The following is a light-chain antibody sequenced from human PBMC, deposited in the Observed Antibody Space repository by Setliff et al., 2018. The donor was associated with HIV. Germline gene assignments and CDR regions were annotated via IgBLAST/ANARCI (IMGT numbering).Light chain of an antibody. V-gene: IGLV2-14*02. CDR1: SSDVGSYNL. Sequence: QSVLTQPASVSGSPGQSITISCTGTSSDVGSYNLVSWYQQHPGNAPNLMIYQATQRPAGVSNRFSGSKSAYTAFMTISGLQTEDEAEYYCSSSATDRDLVIFGTGTKVTVL. CDR3: SSSATDRDLVI. J-gene: IGLJ1*01. CDR2: QAT.